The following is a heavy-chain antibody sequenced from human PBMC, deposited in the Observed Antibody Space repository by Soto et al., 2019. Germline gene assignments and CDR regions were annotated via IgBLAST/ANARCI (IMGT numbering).Heavy chain of an antibody. Sequence: NPSETLSLTCTVSGGSISSGGYYWSWIRQHPGKGLEWIGYIYYSGSNYYNPSLKSRVTISVDTSKNQFSLKLSSVTATDTAVYYCARSITMVRGVINWFDPWGQGTLVTVSS. D-gene: IGHD3-10*01. CDR2: IYYSGSN. V-gene: IGHV4-31*03. CDR1: GGSISSGGYY. CDR3: ARSITMVRGVINWFDP. J-gene: IGHJ5*02.